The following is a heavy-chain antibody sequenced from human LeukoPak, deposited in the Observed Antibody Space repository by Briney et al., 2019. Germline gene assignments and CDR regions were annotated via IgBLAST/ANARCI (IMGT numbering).Heavy chain of an antibody. CDR3: ARSAVTANDAFDI. V-gene: IGHV5-51*01. Sequence: GESLKISCKGSGYSFTSYWIGWVRQMPGKGLEWMGIIYPGDSDTTYSPSFQGQVTISADKSISTAYLQWSSLKASDTAMYYCARSAVTANDAFDIWGQGTMVTVSS. D-gene: IGHD2-21*02. CDR2: IYPGDSDT. J-gene: IGHJ3*02. CDR1: GYSFTSYW.